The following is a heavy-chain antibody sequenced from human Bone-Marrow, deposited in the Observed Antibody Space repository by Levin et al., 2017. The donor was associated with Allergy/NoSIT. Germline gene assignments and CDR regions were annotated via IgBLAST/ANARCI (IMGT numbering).Heavy chain of an antibody. CDR2: IYYSGST. J-gene: IGHJ5*02. D-gene: IGHD2-2*01. V-gene: IGHV4-39*01. CDR3: ARQDIVVVPAATRYNWFDP. CDR1: GGSISSSSYY. Sequence: SETLSLTCTVSGGSISSSSYYWGWIRQPPGKGLEWIGSIYYSGSTYYNPSLKSRVTISVDTSKNQFSLKLSSVTAADTAVYYCARQDIVVVPAATRYNWFDPWGQGTLVTVSS.